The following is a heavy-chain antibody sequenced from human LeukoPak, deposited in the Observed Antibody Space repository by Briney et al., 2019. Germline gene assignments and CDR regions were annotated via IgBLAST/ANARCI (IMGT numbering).Heavy chain of an antibody. CDR3: ARDRREYGSGSFDY. D-gene: IGHD3-10*01. V-gene: IGHV3-48*03. J-gene: IGHJ4*02. CDR2: ISSSGSTI. CDR1: GFTFRDYD. Sequence: GGSLRLSCTASGFTFRDYDMSWVRQAPGKGLEWVSYISSSGSTIYYADSVKGRFTISRDNAKNSLYMQMNSLRAEDTAVYYCARDRREYGSGSFDYWGQGTLVTVSS.